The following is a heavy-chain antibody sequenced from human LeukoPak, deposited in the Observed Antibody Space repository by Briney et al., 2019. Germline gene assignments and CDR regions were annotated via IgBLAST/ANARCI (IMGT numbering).Heavy chain of an antibody. CDR1: GFTLSNYG. D-gene: IGHD3-22*01. V-gene: IGHV3-33*01. CDR3: ASGSSGYPPY. J-gene: IGHJ4*02. CDR2: IWYDGSNK. Sequence: GGSLRLSCAASGFTLSNYGMHWVRQAPGKGLEWVAVIWYDGSNKYYADSVKGRFTISRDNSKNTLCLQMNSLRAEDTAVYYCASGSSGYPPYWGQGTLVTVSS.